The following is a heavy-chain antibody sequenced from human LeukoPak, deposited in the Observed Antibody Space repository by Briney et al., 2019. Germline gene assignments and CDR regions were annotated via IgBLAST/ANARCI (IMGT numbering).Heavy chain of an antibody. Sequence: GGSPRLSCASSGFSFSNYAMGWDRQAPGKGLEWVSLIIASSGSTFYADSVKGRFTISRDNSKNTLYLQMNSLRAEDTAVYYCAKGGYDYVEMGYFDYWGQGTPVTVSS. CDR2: IIASSGST. CDR1: GFSFSNYA. D-gene: IGHD5-12*01. J-gene: IGHJ4*02. CDR3: AKGGYDYVEMGYFDY. V-gene: IGHV3-23*01.